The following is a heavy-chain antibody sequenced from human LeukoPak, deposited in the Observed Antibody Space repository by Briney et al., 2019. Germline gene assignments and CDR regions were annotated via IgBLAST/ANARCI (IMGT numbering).Heavy chain of an antibody. CDR1: GGSISSSSYY. CDR2: IYYSGST. J-gene: IGHJ5*02. V-gene: IGHV4-39*07. D-gene: IGHD2-2*01. CDR3: ARDRGSTGIDP. Sequence: SETLSLTCTVSGGSISSSSYYWGWIRQPPGKGLEWIGSIYYSGSTYYNPSLKSRVTISVDTSKNQFSLKLSSVTAADTVVYYCARDRGSTGIDPWGQGTLVTVSS.